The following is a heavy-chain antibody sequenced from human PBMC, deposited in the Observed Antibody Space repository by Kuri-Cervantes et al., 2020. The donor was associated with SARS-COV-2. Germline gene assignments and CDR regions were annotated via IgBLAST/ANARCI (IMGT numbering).Heavy chain of an antibody. CDR3: ARGGDDILTGYPAYFNY. CDR1: GGSFNGYS. Sequence: GSLRLSCAVYGGSFNGYSWSWILQPPGKGLEWIGEINHSGSTNYNPSLKSRVTISVDTSKNQFSLKLSSVTAADTAVYYCARGGDDILTGYPAYFNYLAQGTLVPSPQ. CDR2: INHSGST. D-gene: IGHD3-9*01. J-gene: IGHJ4*02. V-gene: IGHV4-34*01.